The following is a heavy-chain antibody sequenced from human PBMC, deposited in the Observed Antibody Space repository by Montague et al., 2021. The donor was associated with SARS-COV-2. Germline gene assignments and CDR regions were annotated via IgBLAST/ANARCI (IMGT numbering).Heavy chain of an antibody. CDR1: GGSINSDY. V-gene: IGHV4-59*01. D-gene: IGHD5-24*01. CDR3: AREDRWNWFDP. CDR2: IYYRGST. Sequence: SETLSLTCTVSGGSINSDYWSWIRQPPGKGLEWIGYIYYRGSTNYNPSLKSRVTISVDTSKNQFSLKLISVTAADTAVYYCAREDRWNWFDPWDQGILVTVSS. J-gene: IGHJ5*02.